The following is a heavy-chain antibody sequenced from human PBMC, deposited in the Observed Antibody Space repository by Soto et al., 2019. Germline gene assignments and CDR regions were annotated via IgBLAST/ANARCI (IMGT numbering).Heavy chain of an antibody. D-gene: IGHD1-26*01. CDR1: GYTFTGYY. V-gene: IGHV1-2*04. CDR3: ARVFGGSYDAFDI. J-gene: IGHJ3*02. CDR2: INPNSGGT. Sequence: ASVKVSCKASGYTFTGYYMHWVRQAPGQGLEWMGWINPNSGGTNYAQKFQGWVTMTRDTSISTAYMELSRLRSDDTAVYYCARVFGGSYDAFDIWGQGTMVTVSS.